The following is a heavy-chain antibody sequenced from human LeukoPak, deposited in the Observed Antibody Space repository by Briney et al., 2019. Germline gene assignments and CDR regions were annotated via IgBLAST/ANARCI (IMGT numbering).Heavy chain of an antibody. J-gene: IGHJ3*02. CDR3: RLVVVITADFDI. V-gene: IGHV4-34*01. CDR2: INHSGST. CDR1: GGSFSGYY. D-gene: IGHD3-22*01. Sequence: SETLSLTCAFYGGSFSGYYCSWIRQPPGKGLEWMGEINHSGSTNYNPPIKRRVTISVDTFKNQFSLKLSSVTAADTAVYGCRLVVVITADFDIWGQGTMVTVSS.